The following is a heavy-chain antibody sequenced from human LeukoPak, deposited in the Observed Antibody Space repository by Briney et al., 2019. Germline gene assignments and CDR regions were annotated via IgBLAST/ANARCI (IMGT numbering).Heavy chain of an antibody. CDR1: GGSISSGDYY. J-gene: IGHJ5*02. D-gene: IGHD1-14*01. CDR2: IYYSGST. Sequence: SETLSLNCTVSGGSISSGDYYWSWIRQPPGKGLEWIGYIYYSGSTYYNPSLKSRVTISVDTSKNQFSLKLSSVTAADTAVYYCARAGVFAWFDPWGQGTLVTVSS. CDR3: ARAGVFAWFDP. V-gene: IGHV4-30-4*08.